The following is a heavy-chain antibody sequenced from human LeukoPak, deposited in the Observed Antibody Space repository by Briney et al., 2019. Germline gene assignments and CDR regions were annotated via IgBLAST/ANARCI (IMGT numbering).Heavy chain of an antibody. CDR2: IYYNGTT. D-gene: IGHD2-15*01. V-gene: IGHV4-59*01. CDR1: GGSIRYYY. CDR3: ARKGGLFDY. Sequence: SETLSLTCTVSGGSIRYYYWSWIRQSPGKGLEWIGYIYYNGTTNYNPSLKSRVTISVDMSKNQFSLKMSSVTAADSAVYYCARKGGLFDYWGQGRLVTVSS. J-gene: IGHJ4*02.